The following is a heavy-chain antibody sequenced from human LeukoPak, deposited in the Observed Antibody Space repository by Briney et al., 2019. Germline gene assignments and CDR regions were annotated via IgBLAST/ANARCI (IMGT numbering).Heavy chain of an antibody. CDR3: ARGGRLLGKFDY. J-gene: IGHJ4*02. V-gene: IGHV4-59*01. CDR2: IYYNGST. CDR1: GGSITNYY. Sequence: SETLSLTCTVSGGSITNYYWSWIRQPPGKGLEWIGYIYYNGSTNYNPSLKSRVTISVDTSTNQFSLKLSSVTAADTAVYFCARGGRLLGKFDYWGQGTLVTVSS. D-gene: IGHD3-22*01.